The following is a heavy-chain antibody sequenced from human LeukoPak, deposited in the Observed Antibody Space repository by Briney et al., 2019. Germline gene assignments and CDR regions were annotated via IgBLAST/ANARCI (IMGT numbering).Heavy chain of an antibody. J-gene: IGHJ4*02. CDR2: ISAYNGNT. Sequence: EASVKVSCKASGYTFTSYGISWVRQAPGQGLEWMGWISAYNGNTNYAQKLQGRVTMTTDTSTSTAYMELRSLRSDDTAVYYCARATKIYDSSGFEGTDYWGQGTLVTVSS. D-gene: IGHD3-22*01. V-gene: IGHV1-18*01. CDR1: GYTFTSYG. CDR3: ARATKIYDSSGFEGTDY.